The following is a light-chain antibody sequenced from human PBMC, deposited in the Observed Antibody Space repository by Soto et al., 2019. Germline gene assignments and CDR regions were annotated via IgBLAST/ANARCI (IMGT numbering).Light chain of an antibody. Sequence: DIQMTQSPSTLSASVGDRVTITCRASQSVYNWLAWYQQKPGKAPKLLIYGASSLQSGVPSRFTGSGSGTDFTLTISSLQPEDFATYHCQQSHSTPWTFGQGTKVEIK. V-gene: IGKV1-39*01. J-gene: IGKJ1*01. CDR3: QQSHSTPWT. CDR2: GAS. CDR1: QSVYNW.